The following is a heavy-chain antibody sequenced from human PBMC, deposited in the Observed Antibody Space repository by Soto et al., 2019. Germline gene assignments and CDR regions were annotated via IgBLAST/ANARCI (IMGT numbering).Heavy chain of an antibody. D-gene: IGHD6-13*01. Sequence: QVQLVQSGAEVKKPGSSVKVSCKASGGTFSSYAISWVRQAPGQGLEWMGGSIPIFGRANYAQMFQGRVTITADEAPSTAYMELSRLRYEDKAVYYCGREPRRGIAAAGRRFDPWGQGTLVTVSS. J-gene: IGHJ5*02. CDR1: GGTFSSYA. CDR2: SIPIFGRA. V-gene: IGHV1-69*12. CDR3: GREPRRGIAAAGRRFDP.